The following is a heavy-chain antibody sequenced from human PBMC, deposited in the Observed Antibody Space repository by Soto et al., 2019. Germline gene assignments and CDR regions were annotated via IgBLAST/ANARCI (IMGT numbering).Heavy chain of an antibody. CDR2: ISYDGTNHK. D-gene: IGHD3-22*01. CDR3: ATGAYYYDSSGSFDY. CDR1: GFTFSSFA. J-gene: IGHJ4*02. Sequence: GGSLRLSCAASGFTFSSFARHWVRQAPGKGLEWVAVISYDGTNHKCYADSVKGRFTISRDNSKDTLYLQMNSLRAEDTAVYYCATGAYYYDSSGSFDYWGQGTMVTVSS. V-gene: IGHV3-30-3*01.